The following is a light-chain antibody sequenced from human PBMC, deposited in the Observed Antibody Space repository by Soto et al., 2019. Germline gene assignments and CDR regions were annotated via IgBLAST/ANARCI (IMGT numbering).Light chain of an antibody. V-gene: IGLV2-14*03. Sequence: QSVLTQPASVSGSPGQSITISCTGTTNDIGNYNYVSWYQQHPDNAPKLLIYDVSRRPSGVSFRFSGSKSGNTASLTLSGLQADDEADYYCSSYRNSVTPVVFGGGTQLTVL. J-gene: IGLJ2*01. CDR2: DVS. CDR1: TNDIGNYNY. CDR3: SSYRNSVTPVV.